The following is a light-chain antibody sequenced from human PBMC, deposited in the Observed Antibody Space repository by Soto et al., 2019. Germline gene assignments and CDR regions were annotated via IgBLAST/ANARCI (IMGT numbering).Light chain of an antibody. CDR1: SSNIGSNT. J-gene: IGLJ3*02. Sequence: QSVLTQPPSASGTPGQRVTISCSGSSSNIGSNTVNWYQQLPGTAPKLLIYSNNQRPSGVPDRFSGSKSGTSASLAISGLQSEDEPDYYCAAWDDSLNGWVFGGGTKVTVL. CDR2: SNN. CDR3: AAWDDSLNGWV. V-gene: IGLV1-44*01.